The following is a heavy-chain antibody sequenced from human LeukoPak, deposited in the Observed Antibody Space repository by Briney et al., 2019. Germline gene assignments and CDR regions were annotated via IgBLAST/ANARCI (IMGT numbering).Heavy chain of an antibody. CDR2: VIPIFGTA. J-gene: IGHJ4*02. Sequence: GASVKVSCKASGGTFSSYAISWVRQAPGQGLEWMGGVIPIFGTANYAQKFQGRVTITADESTSTAYMELSSLRSEDTAVYYCARAPGDGDYVGYFDYWGQGTLVTVSS. D-gene: IGHD4-17*01. V-gene: IGHV1-69*13. CDR3: ARAPGDGDYVGYFDY. CDR1: GGTFSSYA.